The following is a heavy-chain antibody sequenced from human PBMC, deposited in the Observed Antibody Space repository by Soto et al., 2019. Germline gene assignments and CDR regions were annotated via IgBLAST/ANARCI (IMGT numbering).Heavy chain of an antibody. Sequence: QVQLQESGPGLVKPSQTLSLTCTVSGGSISSGGYYWSWIRQHPGKGLEWIGYIYYSGSTYYNPSLKSRVTITVDTSKHQVSLKLSSVTAADTAVYYCARDLQYSRLFYGMDVWGQGTTVTVSS. CDR1: GGSISSGGYY. D-gene: IGHD6-13*01. V-gene: IGHV4-31*03. CDR3: ARDLQYSRLFYGMDV. CDR2: IYYSGST. J-gene: IGHJ6*02.